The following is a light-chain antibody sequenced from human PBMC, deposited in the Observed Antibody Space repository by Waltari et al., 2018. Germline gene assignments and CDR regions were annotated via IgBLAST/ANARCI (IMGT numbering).Light chain of an antibody. CDR1: QYVSGK. V-gene: IGKV3-15*01. J-gene: IGKJ4*01. CDR2: GAS. CDR3: QQYNDWPGLT. Sequence: EIVMTQSPATLSVSPGERVTLSCRASQYVSGKLAWYQQKPGLAPSLLISGASTRATGVPARFSGSGSGTEFTLTISSLQSEDFAVYYCQQYNDWPGLTFGGGTRVEIK.